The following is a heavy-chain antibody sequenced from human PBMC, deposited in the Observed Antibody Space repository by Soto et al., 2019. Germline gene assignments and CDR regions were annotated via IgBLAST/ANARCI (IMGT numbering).Heavy chain of an antibody. CDR1: VGSISSGVYY. D-gene: IGHD3-10*01. Sequence: QVQLQESGPGLVKASQTLSLTCNVSVGSISSGVYYWTWIRQHPGKGLEWIGNIHHGGSTFYNPSLKSRVSISVATSKNQFSLKLSSVTAADTAVYFCVRGVLSWGQGTMVTVSS. J-gene: IGHJ1*01. CDR3: VRGVLS. CDR2: IHHGGST. V-gene: IGHV4-31*03.